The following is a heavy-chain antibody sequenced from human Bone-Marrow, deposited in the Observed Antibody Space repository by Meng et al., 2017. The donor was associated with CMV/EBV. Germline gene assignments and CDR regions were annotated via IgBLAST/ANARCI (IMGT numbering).Heavy chain of an antibody. CDR3: ARDNRIAAAGLQTFHFDY. D-gene: IGHD6-13*01. J-gene: IGHJ4*02. CDR1: YSGYY. V-gene: IGHV1-46*01. Sequence: YSGYYENWMRKAPGQGLRGMGIRNHSGGSTSYAQKFQGRVTMTRDTSTSTVYMELSSLRSEDTAVYYCARDNRIAAAGLQTFHFDYWGQGTLVTVSS. CDR2: RNHSGGST.